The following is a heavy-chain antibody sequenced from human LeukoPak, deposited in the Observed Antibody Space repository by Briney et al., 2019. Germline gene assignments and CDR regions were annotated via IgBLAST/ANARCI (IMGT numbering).Heavy chain of an antibody. V-gene: IGHV3-23*01. Sequence: GGSLRLSCATSGFTFGSYAMTWVRQAPGKGLEWVSGITGIDASTYYADSVKGRFTISRDNAKNSLYLQMNSLRAEDTAVYYCARGHTITMVRGVNFDYWGQGTLVTVSS. CDR1: GFTFGSYA. CDR2: ITGIDAST. D-gene: IGHD3-10*01. J-gene: IGHJ4*02. CDR3: ARGHTITMVRGVNFDY.